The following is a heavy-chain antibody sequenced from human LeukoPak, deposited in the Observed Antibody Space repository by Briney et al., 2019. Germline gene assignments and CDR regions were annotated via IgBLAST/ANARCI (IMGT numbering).Heavy chain of an antibody. J-gene: IGHJ4*02. Sequence: GGSLRLSCVASRFTFNTYAVNWVRQAPGKGLEWVSAISSNADITYYADSVRGRFAISRDNSKNTVFLQMNSLRAEDTAVYYCATVKRDCSGGTCYSYDYWGQGTLVTVSS. CDR3: ATVKRDCSGGTCYSYDY. CDR2: ISSNADIT. D-gene: IGHD2-15*01. CDR1: RFTFNTYA. V-gene: IGHV3-23*01.